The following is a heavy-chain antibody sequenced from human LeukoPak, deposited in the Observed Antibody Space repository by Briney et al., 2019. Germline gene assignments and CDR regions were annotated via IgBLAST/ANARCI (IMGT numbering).Heavy chain of an antibody. CDR2: ISGDGGST. CDR1: GFTVSSNY. CDR3: AKDIGATVEYYFQH. V-gene: IGHV3-43*02. J-gene: IGHJ1*01. Sequence: PGGSLRLSCAASGFTVSSNYMSWVRQAPGKGLEWVSLISGDGGSTYYADSVKGRFTISRDNSKNSLYLQMNSLRTEDTALYYCAKDIGATVEYYFQHWGQGTLVTVSS. D-gene: IGHD1-26*01.